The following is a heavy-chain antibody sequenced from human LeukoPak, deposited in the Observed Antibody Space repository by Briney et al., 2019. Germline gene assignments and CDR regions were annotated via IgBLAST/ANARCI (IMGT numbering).Heavy chain of an antibody. CDR2: ISAYNGNT. CDR3: ARLEPEEENHGAFDI. V-gene: IGHV1-18*01. J-gene: IGHJ3*02. Sequence: GASVKVSCKASGYTFTSYGISWVRQAPGQGLEWMGWISAYNGNTNYAQKLQGRVTMTTDTSTSTAYMELSSLRSEDTAVYYCARLEPEEENHGAFDIWGQGTMVTVSS. D-gene: IGHD1-1*01. CDR1: GYTFTSYG.